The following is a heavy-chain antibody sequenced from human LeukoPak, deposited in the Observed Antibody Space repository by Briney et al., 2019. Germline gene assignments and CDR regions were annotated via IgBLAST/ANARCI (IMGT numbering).Heavy chain of an antibody. Sequence: PSETLSLTCTVSGGSISSYYRSWIRQPPGKGLEWIGYIYYSGNTNYNPSLKSRVTISVDTSKNQFSLKLSSVTAADTAVYYCARHVNYYGSGSYCNCYYYGMDVWGQGTTVTVSS. D-gene: IGHD3-10*01. CDR1: GGSISSYY. J-gene: IGHJ6*02. CDR2: IYYSGNT. V-gene: IGHV4-59*08. CDR3: ARHVNYYGSGSYCNCYYYGMDV.